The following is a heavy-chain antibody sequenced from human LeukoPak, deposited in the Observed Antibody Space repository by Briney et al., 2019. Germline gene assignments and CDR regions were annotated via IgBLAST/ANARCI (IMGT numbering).Heavy chain of an antibody. CDR3: ARATDYYYYYMDV. CDR1: GGSISSYY. V-gene: IGHV4-59*01. Sequence: SETLSLTCAVSGGSISSYYWSRIRQPPGKGLEWIGYIYYSGSTNYNPSLKSRVTISVDTSKNQFSLKLSSVTAADTAVYYCARATDYYYYYMDVWGKGTTVTLSS. CDR2: IYYSGST. D-gene: IGHD5-24*01. J-gene: IGHJ6*03.